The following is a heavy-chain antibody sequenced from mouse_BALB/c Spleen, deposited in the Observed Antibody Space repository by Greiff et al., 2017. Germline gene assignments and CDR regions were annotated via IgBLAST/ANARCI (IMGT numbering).Heavy chain of an antibody. J-gene: IGHJ3*01. CDR1: GFSLTDYG. Sequence: VQLQQSGPGLVAPSQSLSITCTVSGFSLTDYGVSWIRQPPGKGLEWLGVIWAGGSTNYNSALMSRLSISKDNSKSQVFLKMNSLQTDDTAMYYCASLYGNPFAYWGQGTLVTVSA. D-gene: IGHD2-1*01. CDR2: IWAGGST. CDR3: ASLYGNPFAY. V-gene: IGHV2-6-5*01.